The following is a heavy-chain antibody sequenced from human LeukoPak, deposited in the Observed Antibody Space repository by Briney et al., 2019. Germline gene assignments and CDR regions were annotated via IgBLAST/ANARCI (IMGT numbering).Heavy chain of an antibody. Sequence: PGGSLRLSCAASGFTFSHYGMNWVRQAPGKGLEWVSGITGSGGSTYYADSVKGRFTISRDNSKNTLYLQMNSLRAEDTAIYYCARDERLLSFLKWGQGTLVTVSS. CDR3: ARDERLLSFLK. CDR2: ITGSGGST. J-gene: IGHJ4*02. CDR1: GFTFSHYG. V-gene: IGHV3-23*01. D-gene: IGHD3-3*01.